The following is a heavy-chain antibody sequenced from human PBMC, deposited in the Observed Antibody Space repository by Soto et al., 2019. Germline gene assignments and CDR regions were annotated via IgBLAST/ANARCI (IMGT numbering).Heavy chain of an antibody. CDR1: GFTFAKYW. Sequence: PGGSLRLSCVVSGFTFAKYWMHWVRQAPGKGLVWVARIETDGTTQTYADSVEGRFTISRDNAKNTLYLHMNSLRAEDTAVYYCGRQAALWEKVDFRGHGTPLTVSS. V-gene: IGHV3-74*01. CDR3: GRQAALWEKVDF. D-gene: IGHD3-10*01. CDR2: IETDGTTQ. J-gene: IGHJ1*01.